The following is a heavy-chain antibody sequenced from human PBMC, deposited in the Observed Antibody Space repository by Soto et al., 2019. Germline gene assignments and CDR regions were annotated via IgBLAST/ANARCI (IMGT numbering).Heavy chain of an antibody. Sequence: GGSLRLSCAASGFTFSDYAMHWVRQAPGKGLEWVAIISYDGSNTYYADSVKGRFTISRDNSKNTLYLQMNSLRAEDTSVYYCAKEGGLSGSYYISSSYYFDYWGQGTLVTVSS. D-gene: IGHD1-26*01. CDR1: GFTFSDYA. V-gene: IGHV3-30*18. J-gene: IGHJ4*02. CDR2: ISYDGSNT. CDR3: AKEGGLSGSYYISSSYYFDY.